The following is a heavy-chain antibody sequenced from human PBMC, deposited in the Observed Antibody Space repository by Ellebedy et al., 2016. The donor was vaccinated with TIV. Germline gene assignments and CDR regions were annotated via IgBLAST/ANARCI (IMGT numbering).Heavy chain of an antibody. CDR3: ARDRDGDPLDL. J-gene: IGHJ5*02. V-gene: IGHV1-69*04. Sequence: ASVKVSCKTSGGTFRSYAISWVRQAPGQGLEWMGRIIPILGMTNYAQKFQGRVEITAHEFTSTVYMELSGLKSEDTAVYYCARDRDGDPLDLWGQGTLVTVSS. CDR1: GGTFRSYA. D-gene: IGHD4-17*01. CDR2: IIPILGMT.